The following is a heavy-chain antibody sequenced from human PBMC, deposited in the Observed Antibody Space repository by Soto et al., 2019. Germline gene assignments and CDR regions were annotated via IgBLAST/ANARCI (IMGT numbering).Heavy chain of an antibody. J-gene: IGHJ6*04. D-gene: IGHD3-3*01. CDR3: ARATLGIWDFWSGTYCCGMDV. Sequence: PGGSLRLSCEGSGFTGSSHAMTWIRQAPGKGPEWVSTVTADGGTYYADSVKGRFAMSRDTSENTLYLQMNSLRAEDTAVYYCARATLGIWDFWSGTYCCGMDVSGKGLTGTVSS. V-gene: IGHV3-23*01. CDR1: GFTGSSHA. CDR2: VTADGGT.